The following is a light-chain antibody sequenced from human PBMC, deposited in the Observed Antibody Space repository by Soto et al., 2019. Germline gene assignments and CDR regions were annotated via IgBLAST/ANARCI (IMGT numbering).Light chain of an antibody. CDR2: GAS. J-gene: IGKJ1*01. Sequence: EVVLTQSPATLSVSLGHSATLSCRASQSVSLSLAWYQMRPGQPPRLLIFGASTRATDIPARFSGSGSGTDFTLTISSLQYEDFAVYFCQQYHIWPSWTFGQGTKVELK. V-gene: IGKV3-15*01. CDR3: QQYHIWPSWT. CDR1: QSVSLS.